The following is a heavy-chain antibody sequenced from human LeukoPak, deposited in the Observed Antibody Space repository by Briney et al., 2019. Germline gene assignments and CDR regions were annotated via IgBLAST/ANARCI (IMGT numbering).Heavy chain of an antibody. V-gene: IGHV3-21*01. CDR2: ISSSSSYI. J-gene: IGHJ4*02. CDR3: ARDLEDSSGYYYGGGGDY. CDR1: GFTFSSYS. Sequence: GGSLRLSCAASGFTFSSYSMTWVRQAPGKGLEWVSSISSSSSYIYYADSVKGRFTISRDNAKNSLYLQMNSLRAEDTAVYYCARDLEDSSGYYYGGGGDYWGQGTLVTVSS. D-gene: IGHD3-22*01.